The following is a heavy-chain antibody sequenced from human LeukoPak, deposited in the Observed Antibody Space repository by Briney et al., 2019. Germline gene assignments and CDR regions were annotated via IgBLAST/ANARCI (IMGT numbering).Heavy chain of an antibody. J-gene: IGHJ4*02. D-gene: IGHD6-13*01. V-gene: IGHV4-34*10. CDR2: INHVGFT. CDR1: GGPFSGYY. Sequence: SETLSLTCAVSGGPFSGYYWTWIRQSPGKGLEWIGQINHVGFTTYNPSLQSRISMSVDTSKSQFSLKLSSVTAADTAVYYCARTPGIAAAGIDYWGQGTLVTVSS. CDR3: ARTPGIAAAGIDY.